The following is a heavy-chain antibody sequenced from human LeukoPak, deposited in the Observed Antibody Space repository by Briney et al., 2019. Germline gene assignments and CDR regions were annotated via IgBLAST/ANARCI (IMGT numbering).Heavy chain of an antibody. CDR2: IYHSGNT. V-gene: IGHV4-38-2*02. CDR3: ALQPARRLSWFDP. Sequence: SETLSLTCTVSGYSISSGYYWGWIRQPPGRGLEWIANIYHSGNTYYNPSLKSRVTISVDTSRNQFSLKLSSVTAADTAVYYCALQPARRLSWFDPWGQGTLVTVSS. CDR1: GYSISSGYY. J-gene: IGHJ5*02. D-gene: IGHD2-2*01.